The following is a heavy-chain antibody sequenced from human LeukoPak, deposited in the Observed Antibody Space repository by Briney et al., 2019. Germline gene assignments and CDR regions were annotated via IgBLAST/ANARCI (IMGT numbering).Heavy chain of an antibody. Sequence: ASVKVSCKASGYTFTGYYMHWVRQAPGQGLEWMAWINPYSGGTNYALNFQGRVTVTRDTSISTAYMQLSRLRSDDTAVYYCARDGYYDTLPCAYWGQGTLVTVSS. CDR1: GYTFTGYY. D-gene: IGHD3-22*01. CDR2: INPYSGGT. J-gene: IGHJ4*02. CDR3: ARDGYYDTLPCAY. V-gene: IGHV1-2*02.